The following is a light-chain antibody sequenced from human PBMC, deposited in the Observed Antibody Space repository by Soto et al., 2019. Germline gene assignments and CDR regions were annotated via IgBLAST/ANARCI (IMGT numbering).Light chain of an antibody. Sequence: QPVLTQPPSASGTPGQRVIISCSGSGSNIGSNTVNWYQQLPGAAPKVLIHHDTQRPSGVPDRFSGSKSGISASLAISGLQSEDEADYYCGAWDDSLNGPVFGGGTKLTVL. J-gene: IGLJ2*01. CDR1: GSNIGSNT. CDR2: HDT. V-gene: IGLV1-44*01. CDR3: GAWDDSLNGPV.